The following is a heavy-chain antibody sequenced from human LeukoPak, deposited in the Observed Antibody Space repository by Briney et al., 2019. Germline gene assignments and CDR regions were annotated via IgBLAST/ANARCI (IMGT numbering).Heavy chain of an antibody. CDR1: GGSFTGYH. V-gene: IGHV4-34*01. CDR2: INHRGHP. Sequence: PSETLSLTCAVYGGSFTGYHWNWIRQSPQRGLEWIGEINHRGHPHYNPSLESRLTISVDTSENQLSLTLRSVTGADTAVYYCARDPTTVVSVPYYFDFWGQGTPVTVSS. J-gene: IGHJ4*02. D-gene: IGHD3-22*01. CDR3: ARDPTTVVSVPYYFDF.